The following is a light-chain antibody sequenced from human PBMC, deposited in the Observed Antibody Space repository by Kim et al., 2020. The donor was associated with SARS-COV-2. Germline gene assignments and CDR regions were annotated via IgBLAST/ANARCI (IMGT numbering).Light chain of an antibody. CDR1: TLGDKY. CDR3: QAWDSRTVI. Sequence: SYELTQPSSVSVSPGQTAIITCSGNTLGDKYACWYQQKPGQSPVLVIYEGTERPSGIPERIPGSKSGTTATLTITGTQATDEADYYCQAWDSRTVIFGGGTQLTVL. CDR2: EGT. V-gene: IGLV3-1*01. J-gene: IGLJ2*01.